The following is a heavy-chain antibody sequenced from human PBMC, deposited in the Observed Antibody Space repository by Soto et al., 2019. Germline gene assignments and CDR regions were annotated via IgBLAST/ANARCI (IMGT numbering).Heavy chain of an antibody. J-gene: IGHJ4*02. D-gene: IGHD3-9*01. CDR2: IYYRGNT. V-gene: IGHV4-39*01. CDR1: GDSINSDNYY. Sequence: QLQLQESGPGLVKPSETLSLTCSVSGDSINSDNYYWGWIRQPPGKGLEWIGSIYYRGNTYYNPSLKTRLTISLDKSKSQFSLMLNSVTAADSAVYFCATLEGLATISYYFDYWGQGTLVTVSS. CDR3: ATLEGLATISYYFDY.